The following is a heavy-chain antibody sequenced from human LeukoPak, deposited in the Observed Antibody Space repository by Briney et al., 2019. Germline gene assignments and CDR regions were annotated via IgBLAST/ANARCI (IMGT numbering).Heavy chain of an antibody. V-gene: IGHV4-4*07. Sequence: SETLSLTCTVSGDSISSYYWSWIRQPAGEGLEWIGRIYTSGSTKLNPSLKSRVTMSVDTSKNQLSLKLSSVTAADTAVYYCARDSGRVAAAGTKVYYYGMDVWGQGTTVTVSS. D-gene: IGHD6-13*01. CDR3: ARDSGRVAAAGTKVYYYGMDV. J-gene: IGHJ6*02. CDR2: IYTSGST. CDR1: GDSISSYY.